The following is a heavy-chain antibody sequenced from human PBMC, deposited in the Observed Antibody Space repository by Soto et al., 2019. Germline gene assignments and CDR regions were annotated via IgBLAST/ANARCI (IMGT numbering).Heavy chain of an antibody. CDR3: AREAHSSSWHHPVNWFDP. Sequence: SETLSLTCSYAGGSISRYYWGWIRQPTRKGLEWIGYIYYSGSTNYNPCLKSRVTISVDTSKNQFSLKLSSVTAADTAVYYCAREAHSSSWHHPVNWFDPWGKGTLGTVS. V-gene: IGHV4-59*01. CDR2: IYYSGST. D-gene: IGHD6-13*01. J-gene: IGHJ5*02. CDR1: GGSISRYY.